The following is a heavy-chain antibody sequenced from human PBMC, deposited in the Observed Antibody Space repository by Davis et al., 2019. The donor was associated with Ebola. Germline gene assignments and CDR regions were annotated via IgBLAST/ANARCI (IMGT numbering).Heavy chain of an antibody. Sequence: SETLSLTCTVYGGSISSYYWSWFPQPPGKGLEWIGYIYYSGSTNYNPSLKSRVTISVDTSKNQFSLKLSSVTAADTAVYYCARYSGDGWYFDYWGQGTLVTVSS. D-gene: IGHD5-12*01. CDR2: IYYSGST. CDR1: GGSISSYY. V-gene: IGHV4-59*01. J-gene: IGHJ4*02. CDR3: ARYSGDGWYFDY.